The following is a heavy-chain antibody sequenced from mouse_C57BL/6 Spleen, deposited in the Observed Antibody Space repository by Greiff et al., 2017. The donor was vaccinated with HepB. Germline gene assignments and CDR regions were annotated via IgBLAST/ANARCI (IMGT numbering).Heavy chain of an antibody. D-gene: IGHD3-2*02. CDR2: INPSNGGT. CDR3: ARDSSGGDYYAMDY. CDR1: GYTFTSYW. V-gene: IGHV1-53*01. J-gene: IGHJ4*01. Sequence: VQLQESGTELVKPGASVKLSCKASGYTFTSYWMHWVKQRPGQGLEWIGNINPSNGGTNYNEKFKSKATLTVDKSSSTAYMQLSSLTSEDSAVYYCARDSSGGDYYAMDYWGQGTSVTVSS.